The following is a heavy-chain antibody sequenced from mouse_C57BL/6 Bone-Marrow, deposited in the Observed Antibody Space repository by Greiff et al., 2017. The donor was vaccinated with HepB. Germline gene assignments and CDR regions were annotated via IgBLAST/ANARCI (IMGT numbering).Heavy chain of an antibody. V-gene: IGHV1-26*01. CDR3: AREGGNDYEGVWFAY. CDR2: INPNNGGT. J-gene: IGHJ3*01. Sequence: EVQLQQSGPELVKPGASVKISCKASGYTFTDYYMNWVKQSHGKSLEWIGDINPNNGGTSYNQKFKGKATLTVDKSSSTAYMELRSLTSEDSAVYYCAREGGNDYEGVWFAYWGQGTLVTVSA. D-gene: IGHD2-4*01. CDR1: GYTFTDYY.